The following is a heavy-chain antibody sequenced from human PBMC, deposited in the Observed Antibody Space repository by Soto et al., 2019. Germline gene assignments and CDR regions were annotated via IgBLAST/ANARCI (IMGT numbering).Heavy chain of an antibody. J-gene: IGHJ3*02. Sequence: SETLSLTCTVSGGSISSYYWSWIRQPPGKGLEWIGYIYYSGSTNYNPSLKSRVTISVDTSKNQFSLKLSSVTAADTAVYYCARCMGGAAAGTVRGAFDIWGQGTMVTVSS. D-gene: IGHD6-13*01. CDR3: ARCMGGAAAGTVRGAFDI. CDR1: GGSISSYY. CDR2: IYYSGST. V-gene: IGHV4-59*08.